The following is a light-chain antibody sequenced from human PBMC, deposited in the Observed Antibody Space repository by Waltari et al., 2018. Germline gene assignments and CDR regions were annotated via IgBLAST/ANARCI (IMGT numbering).Light chain of an antibody. J-gene: IGLJ2*01. Sequence: QSALTQPASVSGSPGQSITISCPGTSHDFCVYTYVSWYQQSPGKAPNCMVYDVNKRPSGVSNRFSGSKSGNTASLTISGLQAEDEADYYCSSYTSRTTLVFGGGTRLTVL. V-gene: IGLV2-14*01. CDR2: DVN. CDR3: SSYTSRTTLV. CDR1: SHDFCVYTY.